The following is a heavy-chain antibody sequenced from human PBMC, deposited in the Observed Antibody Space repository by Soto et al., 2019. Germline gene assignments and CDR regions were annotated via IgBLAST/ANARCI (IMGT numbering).Heavy chain of an antibody. D-gene: IGHD2-15*01. CDR1: GFIFGDSA. J-gene: IGHJ4*02. CDR3: ASHPRRGYCSGGSCL. Sequence: PGGSLRLSCAASGFIFGDSAFHWVRQASGKGLEWVGRIRGKADSYTTSYAASVKGGFTISRDDSENTAYLQMNNLKTEDTALYYCASHPRRGYCSGGSCLWGQGTLVTVSS. CDR2: IRGKADSYTT. V-gene: IGHV3-73*01.